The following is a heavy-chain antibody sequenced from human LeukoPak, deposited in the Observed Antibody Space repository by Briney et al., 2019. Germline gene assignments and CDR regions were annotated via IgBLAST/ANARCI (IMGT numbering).Heavy chain of an antibody. Sequence: PGGSLRLSCAASGFTFSSYGMHWVRQAPGKGLEWVAVIWYDGSNKYYADSVKGRFTISRDNSKNTLYLQMNSLRAEDTAVYYCARIKRSIAAAGYYYYGMDVWGQGTTVTVSS. D-gene: IGHD6-13*01. CDR3: ARIKRSIAAAGYYYYGMDV. CDR1: GFTFSSYG. CDR2: IWYDGSNK. J-gene: IGHJ6*02. V-gene: IGHV3-33*01.